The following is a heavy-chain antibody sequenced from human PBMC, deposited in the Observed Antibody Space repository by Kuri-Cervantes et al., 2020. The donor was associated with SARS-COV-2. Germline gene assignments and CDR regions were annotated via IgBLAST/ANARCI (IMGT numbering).Heavy chain of an antibody. CDR1: GFNFSRTD. CDR3: AKDRVGVQDF. V-gene: IGHV3-30*18. D-gene: IGHD2-21*01. CDR2: ISHDGKNK. Sequence: LSLTCAASGFNFSRTDMHWVRQAPGKGLEWVAVISHDGKNKKCIASGKGRFTISRDNSQNTLYLHMKSLRSEDTAMYHCAKDRVGVQDFWGQGTLVTVSS. J-gene: IGHJ4*02.